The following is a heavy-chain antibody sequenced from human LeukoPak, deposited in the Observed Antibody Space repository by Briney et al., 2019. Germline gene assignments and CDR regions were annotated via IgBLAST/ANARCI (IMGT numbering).Heavy chain of an antibody. CDR3: ATAIGS. V-gene: IGHV3-7*01. CDR2: LNEDGAET. CDR1: GFTFSSYA. J-gene: IGHJ5*01. Sequence: GRSLRLSCAASGFTFSSYAMHWVRQAPGKGLEWVASLNEDGAETVYVDSVEGRFIISRDNAKNSVFLQMNSLRGEDTAVYYCATAIGSWGQGTLVTVSS.